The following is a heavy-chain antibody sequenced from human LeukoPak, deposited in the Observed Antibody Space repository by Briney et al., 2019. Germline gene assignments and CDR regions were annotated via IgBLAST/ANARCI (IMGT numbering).Heavy chain of an antibody. J-gene: IGHJ6*02. CDR2: ISAYNGNT. Sequence: ASVKVSCKASGYTFTSYGISWVRQAPGQGLEWMGWISAYNGNTNYAQKLQGKVTMTTDTSTSTAYMELRSLRSDDTAVYYCARAGSAYEQWLVAYYYYYYGMDVWGQGTTVTVSS. D-gene: IGHD6-19*01. CDR3: ARAGSAYEQWLVAYYYYYYGMDV. V-gene: IGHV1-18*01. CDR1: GYTFTSYG.